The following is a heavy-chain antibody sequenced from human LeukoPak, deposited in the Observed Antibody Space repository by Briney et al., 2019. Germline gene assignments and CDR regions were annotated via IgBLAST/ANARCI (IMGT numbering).Heavy chain of an antibody. CDR2: INQGGSEK. D-gene: IGHD3-3*01. CDR1: GFTFSSYW. V-gene: IGHV3-7*01. J-gene: IGHJ3*02. CDR3: ARNYDFWSGYSEKGAFDI. Sequence: GGSPRLSCAASGFTFSSYWLSWVRQAPGKGLEWVANINQGGSEKFYVDSVKGRFTISRDNANNSLYLQMNSLRAEDTAVYYCARNYDFWSGYSEKGAFDIWGQGTMVTVSS.